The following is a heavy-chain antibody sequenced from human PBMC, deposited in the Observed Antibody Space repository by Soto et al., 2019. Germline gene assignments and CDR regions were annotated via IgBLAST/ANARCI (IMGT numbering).Heavy chain of an antibody. Sequence: VASVKVSCKASGYTFTSYYMHWVRQAPGQGLEWMGIINPSGGSTSYAQKFQGRVTMTRDTSTSTVYMELSSLRSEDTAVYYCARDLDIVVEGYYYGMDVWGQGTTVTVSS. D-gene: IGHD2-15*01. V-gene: IGHV1-46*01. CDR2: INPSGGST. J-gene: IGHJ6*02. CDR1: GYTFTSYY. CDR3: ARDLDIVVEGYYYGMDV.